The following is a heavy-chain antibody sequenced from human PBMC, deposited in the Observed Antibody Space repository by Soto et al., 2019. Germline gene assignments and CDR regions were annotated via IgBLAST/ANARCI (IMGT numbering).Heavy chain of an antibody. V-gene: IGHV1-8*01. J-gene: IGHJ6*02. Sequence: ASVKVSCKASGYTFTSYDIDWVRQATGQGLEWMGWMNPNSGNTGYAQKFQGRVTMTRNTSISTAYMELSSLRSEDTAVYYCAKGGGRSSWYHYGMDVWGQGTTVTVSS. D-gene: IGHD6-13*01. CDR3: AKGGGRSSWYHYGMDV. CDR2: MNPNSGNT. CDR1: GYTFTSYD.